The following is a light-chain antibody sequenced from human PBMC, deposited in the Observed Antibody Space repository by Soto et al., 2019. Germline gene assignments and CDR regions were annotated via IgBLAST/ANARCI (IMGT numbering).Light chain of an antibody. J-gene: IGLJ2*01. CDR3: CSYAGDTYV. Sequence: QSVLTQPASVSGAPGQSITISCTGTSSDVGGSNFVSWYQHHPHKAPTVIIYEGTKRPSGVSTRFSGSKSGNTASLRVSGLQAEDEADYYCCSYAGDTYVVGGGTKLTVL. CDR2: EGT. CDR1: SSDVGGSNF. V-gene: IGLV2-23*01.